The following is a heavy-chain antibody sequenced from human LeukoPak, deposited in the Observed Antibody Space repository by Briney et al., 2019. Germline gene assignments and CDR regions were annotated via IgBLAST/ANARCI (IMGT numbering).Heavy chain of an antibody. CDR1: GFTFSSYN. J-gene: IGHJ6*03. Sequence: GGSLRLSCAASGFTFSSYNMNWVRQAPGKGLEWVSSITSSSSYIYYADSVKGRFTISRDNAKNSLYLQINSLRAEDTAVYYCARDPYSGGYGEYYYYYMDVWGKGTTVTISS. D-gene: IGHD1-26*01. CDR3: ARDPYSGGYGEYYYYYMDV. V-gene: IGHV3-21*01. CDR2: ITSSSSYI.